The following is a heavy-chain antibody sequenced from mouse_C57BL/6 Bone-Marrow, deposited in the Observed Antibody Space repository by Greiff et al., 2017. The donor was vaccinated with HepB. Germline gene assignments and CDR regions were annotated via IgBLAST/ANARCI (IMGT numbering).Heavy chain of an antibody. Sequence: EVMLVESEGGLVQPGSSMKLSCTASGFTFSDYYMAWVRQVPEKGLEWVANINYDGSSTYYLDSLKSRFIISRDSAKNILYLQMSSLKSEDTATYYCARASGTRDFDYWGQGTTLTVSS. CDR2: INYDGSST. CDR3: ARASGTRDFDY. CDR1: GFTFSDYY. J-gene: IGHJ2*01. V-gene: IGHV5-16*01. D-gene: IGHD4-1*01.